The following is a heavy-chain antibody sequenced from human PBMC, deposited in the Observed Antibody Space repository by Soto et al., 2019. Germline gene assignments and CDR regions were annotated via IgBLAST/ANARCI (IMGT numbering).Heavy chain of an antibody. CDR3: ARESAGYDILTGYYNYYGMDV. D-gene: IGHD3-9*01. Sequence: SETLSLTCTVSGGSISSYYWSWIRQPPGKGLEWIGYIYYSGSANYNPSLKSRVTISVDTSKNQFSLKLSSVTAADTAVYYCARESAGYDILTGYYNYYGMDVWGQGTTVTVSS. CDR2: IYYSGSA. J-gene: IGHJ6*02. CDR1: GGSISSYY. V-gene: IGHV4-59*01.